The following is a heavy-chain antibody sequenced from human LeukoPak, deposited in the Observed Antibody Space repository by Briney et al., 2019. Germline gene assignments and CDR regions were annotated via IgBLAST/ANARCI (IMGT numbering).Heavy chain of an antibody. D-gene: IGHD6-13*01. CDR3: ARVYYSSSYDYWYFDL. J-gene: IGHJ2*01. Sequence: TSETLSLTCAVYGGSFSGYYWSWIRQPPGKGLEWIGEINHSGSTNYNPSLKSRVTISVDTSKKQLSLKLSSVTAADTAVYYAARVYYSSSYDYWYFDLWGRGTLVSVSS. CDR1: GGSFSGYY. V-gene: IGHV4-34*01. CDR2: INHSGST.